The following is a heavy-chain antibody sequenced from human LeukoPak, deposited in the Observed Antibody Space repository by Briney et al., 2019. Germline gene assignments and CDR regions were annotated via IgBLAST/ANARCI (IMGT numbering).Heavy chain of an antibody. J-gene: IGHJ4*02. Sequence: ASVKFSCKASGYTFTGYYMHWVQKAPGQGLEWMGWINPNSGGTNYAQKFQGRVTMTRDTSISTAYMELSRLRSDDTAVYYCARGSIAAPVDYWGQGTLVTVSS. D-gene: IGHD6-13*01. CDR3: ARGSIAAPVDY. CDR2: INPNSGGT. V-gene: IGHV1-2*02. CDR1: GYTFTGYY.